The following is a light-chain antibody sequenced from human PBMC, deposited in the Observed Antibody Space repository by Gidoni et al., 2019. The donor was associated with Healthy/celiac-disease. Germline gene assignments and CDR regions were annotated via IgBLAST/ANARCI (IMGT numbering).Light chain of an antibody. CDR3: QQYGSSRWT. CDR2: GAS. Sequence: IVLTQSPGTLSLSPGERATLSCSASQSVISSYLAWYQQKPAQAPRLLIYGASSRATGIPDRFSGSGSGTDFTLTISRLEPEDFAVYYCQQYGSSRWTFXQXTKVEIK. V-gene: IGKV3-20*01. CDR1: QSVISSY. J-gene: IGKJ1*01.